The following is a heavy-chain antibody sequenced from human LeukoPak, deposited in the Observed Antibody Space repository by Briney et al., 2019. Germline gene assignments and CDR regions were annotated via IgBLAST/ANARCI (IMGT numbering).Heavy chain of an antibody. CDR2: ICAYNGNT. Sequence: ASVKVSCKASGYTFTSYGISWVRQAPGQGLEWMGWICAYNGNTNYAQKLQGRVTMTTDTSTSTAYMELRSLRSDDTAVYYCARLHEESFYYYGMDVWGQGTTVTVSS. CDR1: GYTFTSYG. D-gene: IGHD3-10*01. CDR3: ARLHEESFYYYGMDV. J-gene: IGHJ6*02. V-gene: IGHV1-18*01.